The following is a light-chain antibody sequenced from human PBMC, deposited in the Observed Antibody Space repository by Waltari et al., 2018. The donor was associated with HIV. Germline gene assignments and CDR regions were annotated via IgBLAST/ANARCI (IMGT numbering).Light chain of an antibody. Sequence: QSALTQPPSASGSPGQSVTISCTGSSSDVGRYNYVSWYQQHPGKAPKLIIYEVTKRPSCVPDRFSGSKSGNTPSLTVSGLRAEDEADYYCSSYPGSFPWVFGGGTKLTVL. CDR3: SSYPGSFPWV. V-gene: IGLV2-8*01. CDR1: SSDVGRYNY. J-gene: IGLJ3*02. CDR2: EVT.